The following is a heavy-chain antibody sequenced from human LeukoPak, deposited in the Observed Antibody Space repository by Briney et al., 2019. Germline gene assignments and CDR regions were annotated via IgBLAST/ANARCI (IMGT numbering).Heavy chain of an antibody. CDR2: IYYSGST. V-gene: IGHV4-59*01. J-gene: IGHJ4*02. Sequence: SETLSLTCTVSGGSISSYYWSWIRQPPGKGLEWIGYIYYSGSTNYNPSLKSRVTISVDTSKNQFSLKLSSVTAADTAVYYCATSQWLSKTIDYWGQGTLVTVSS. CDR1: GGSISSYY. CDR3: ATSQWLSKTIDY. D-gene: IGHD3-22*01.